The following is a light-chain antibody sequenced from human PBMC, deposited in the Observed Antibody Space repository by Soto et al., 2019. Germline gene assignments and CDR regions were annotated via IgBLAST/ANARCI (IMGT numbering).Light chain of an antibody. CDR1: SSDVGTYNL. CDR3: CSYASSNTWV. CDR2: DDN. V-gene: IGLV2-23*01. J-gene: IGLJ3*02. Sequence: QSVLTQPASVSGSPGQSITISCTGTSSDVGTYNLVSWYQQHPGKAPKLMIYDDNKRPSGVSNRFSGSKSGNTASLTISGLQAEDEADYYCCSYASSNTWVFGGGTKLTVL.